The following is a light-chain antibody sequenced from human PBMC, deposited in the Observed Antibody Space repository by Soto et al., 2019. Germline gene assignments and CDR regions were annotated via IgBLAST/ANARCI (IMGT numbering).Light chain of an antibody. CDR3: QQYYHWPPYT. CDR2: GAS. J-gene: IGKJ2*01. CDR1: RSVSNN. V-gene: IGKV3-15*01. Sequence: EIVMTQSPATRSVSPGKKATLPGGASRSVSNNLAWFQQKPGQAPRLLIYGASLRATGIPARCSGSGSETEFTLTISSLQSEDSGVYFGQQYYHWPPYTFGQGTKVDIK.